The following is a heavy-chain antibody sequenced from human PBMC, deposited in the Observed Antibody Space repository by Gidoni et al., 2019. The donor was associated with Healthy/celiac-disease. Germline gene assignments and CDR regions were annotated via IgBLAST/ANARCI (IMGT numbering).Heavy chain of an antibody. V-gene: IGHV4-59*01. CDR2: IYYSGST. D-gene: IGHD5-18*01. CDR1: GGSISSYY. Sequence: QVQLQESGPGLVKPSETLSLTCTVSGGSISSYYWSWIRQPPGKGLEWIGYIYYSGSTNYNPSLKSRVTISVDTSKNQFSLKLSSVTAADTAVYYCARDYRVSVYSYSWYFDLWGRGTLVTVSS. J-gene: IGHJ2*01. CDR3: ARDYRVSVYSYSWYFDL.